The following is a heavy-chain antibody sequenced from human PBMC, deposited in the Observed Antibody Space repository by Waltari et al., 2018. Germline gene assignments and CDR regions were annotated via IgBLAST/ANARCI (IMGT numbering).Heavy chain of an antibody. Sequence: QMQLVQSGAEVKTPGASVKVYCKASGYTFTGYYMHWVRQAPGQGLEWMGRINPNSGGSNYAQKFQGRLTMTRDTSISTSYMELSRLRSYDTAGYYCARESSGSVACDIWGQVTMVTVSS. V-gene: IGHV1-2*06. J-gene: IGHJ3*02. CDR3: ARESSGSVACDI. CDR2: INPNSGGS. CDR1: GYTFTGYY. D-gene: IGHD3-22*01.